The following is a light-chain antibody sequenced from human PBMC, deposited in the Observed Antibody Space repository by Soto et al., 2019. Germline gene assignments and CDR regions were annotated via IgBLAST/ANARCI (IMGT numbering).Light chain of an antibody. Sequence: QSVLTQPPSASGAPGQRVTISCSGSYSNIESNTVIWYQQLPGTAPKLLIYRSIQRPSGVPDRFSGSKSGTSASLAISGRQSEDEADYYCTAWDDSLNARLFGGGTKVTVL. J-gene: IGLJ2*01. CDR1: YSNIESNT. CDR2: RSI. CDR3: TAWDDSLNARL. V-gene: IGLV1-44*01.